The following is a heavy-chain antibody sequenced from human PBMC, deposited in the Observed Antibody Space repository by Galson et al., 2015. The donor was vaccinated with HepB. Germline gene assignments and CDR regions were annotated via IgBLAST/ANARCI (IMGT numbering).Heavy chain of an antibody. CDR2: TYYRSKWSN. Sequence: CAISGDSVSSDSVAWNWIRQSPSRGLEWLGRTYYRSKWSNDYAVSVKSRITVNPDTSKNQFSLQLNSVTPEDTAVYYCARAYSRVWFASDAFDIWGQGTMVTVSS. J-gene: IGHJ3*02. V-gene: IGHV6-1*01. D-gene: IGHD6-19*01. CDR1: GDSVSSDSVA. CDR3: ARAYSRVWFASDAFDI.